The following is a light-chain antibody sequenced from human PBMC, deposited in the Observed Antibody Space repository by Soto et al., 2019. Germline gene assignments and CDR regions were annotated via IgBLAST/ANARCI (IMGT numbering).Light chain of an antibody. CDR3: HQCDSSPWT. CDR2: DIR. V-gene: IGKV3-20*01. Sequence: EIVMTQSPATLSVSPGERATLSCRASQSIGSSSLGWYQQKPGQAPRLVIFDIRNRATGIPDRFSGSGSGTDFTLTISRLEPEDFAVFYCHQCDSSPWTFGQGTKVDIK. J-gene: IGKJ1*01. CDR1: QSIGSSS.